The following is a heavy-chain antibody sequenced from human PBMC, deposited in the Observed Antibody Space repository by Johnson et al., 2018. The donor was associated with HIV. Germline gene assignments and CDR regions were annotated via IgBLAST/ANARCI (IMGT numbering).Heavy chain of an antibody. CDR2: ISSGGSSI. D-gene: IGHD6-6*01. J-gene: IGHJ3*02. CDR1: GFTFSDYY. V-gene: IGHV3-11*04. Sequence: QVQLVESGGGLVKPGGSLRLSCAASGFTFSDYYMSWIRQAPRKGLEWLSYISSGGSSIYYADSVKGRFTIYRDTAKNSLYLQMNSLRDVDTAVYYCASCEYSSPRGAFDIWGQGTMVTVSS. CDR3: ASCEYSSPRGAFDI.